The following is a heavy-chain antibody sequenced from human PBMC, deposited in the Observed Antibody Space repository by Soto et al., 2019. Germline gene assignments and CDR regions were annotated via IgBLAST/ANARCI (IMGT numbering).Heavy chain of an antibody. V-gene: IGHV3-9*01. CDR3: ARHGITGSYYDAFDI. J-gene: IGHJ3*02. CDR1: GFTFDDYV. CDR2: ISWNSGSI. D-gene: IGHD1-26*01. Sequence: GGSLRLSCAASGFTFDDYVMHWVRQAPGKGLEWVSGISWNSGSIGYADSVKGRFTISRDNAKNSLYLQMNSLRAAETAVYYCARHGITGSYYDAFDIWGQGTMVTVSS.